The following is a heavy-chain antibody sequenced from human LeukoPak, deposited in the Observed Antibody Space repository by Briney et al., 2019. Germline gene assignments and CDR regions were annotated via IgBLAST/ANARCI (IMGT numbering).Heavy chain of an antibody. V-gene: IGHV4-61*08. CDR3: ARGTGGSYGPVEYFQH. CDR1: GGSISSGGYY. CDR2: IYHSGST. Sequence: SETLSLTCTVSGGSISSGGYYWSWIRQPPGKGLEWIGYIYHSGSTYYNPSLKSRVTISVDTSKNQFSLKLSSVTAADTAVYYCARGTGGSYGPVEYFQHWGQGTLDTVSS. D-gene: IGHD5-18*01. J-gene: IGHJ1*01.